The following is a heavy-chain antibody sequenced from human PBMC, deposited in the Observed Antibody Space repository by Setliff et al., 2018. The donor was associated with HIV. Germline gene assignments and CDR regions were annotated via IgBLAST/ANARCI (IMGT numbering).Heavy chain of an antibody. CDR2: ISHGST. CDR3: ARDAPTVYANGWFDP. V-gene: IGHV4-59*12. D-gene: IGHD2-8*01. J-gene: IGHJ5*02. CDR1: GGSISDSH. Sequence: SETLSLTCTVSGGSISDSHWSWIRQPPGKGLEYIGSISHGSTYYTPSLDSRVTISVDTSKNQFSLKLSSVTAADTAVYYCARDAPTVYANGWFDPWGQGTLVTVSS.